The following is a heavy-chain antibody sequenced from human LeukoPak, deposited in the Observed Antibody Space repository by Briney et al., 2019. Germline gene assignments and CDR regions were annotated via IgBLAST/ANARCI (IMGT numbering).Heavy chain of an antibody. D-gene: IGHD3-10*01. CDR2: IIPIFGTA. CDR3: ARDKRLVLWFGETGPDHDYYYYMDV. Sequence: SVKVSCKASGYTFTSYGISWVRQAPGQGLEWMGGIIPIFGTANYAQKFQGRVTITADKSTSTAYMELSSLRSEDTAVYYCARDKRLVLWFGETGPDHDYYYYMDVWGKGTTVTVSS. V-gene: IGHV1-69*06. J-gene: IGHJ6*03. CDR1: GYTFTSYG.